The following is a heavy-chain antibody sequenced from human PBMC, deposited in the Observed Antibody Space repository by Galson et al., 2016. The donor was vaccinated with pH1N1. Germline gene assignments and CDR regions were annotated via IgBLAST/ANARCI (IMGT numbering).Heavy chain of an antibody. D-gene: IGHD1-26*01. CDR1: GGSLSSRNFY. J-gene: IGHJ4*02. CDR3: ASLVRGSYPDPLYYFDF. Sequence: ETLSLTCTVSGGSLSSRNFYGGWIRQPPGKGLEWIGNIHYSGFTHYNSSLQSRVTISVDTSENQFSLGLSSVTAADTAVYYCASLVRGSYPDPLYYFDFWGLGTLVTVSS. CDR2: IHYSGFT. V-gene: IGHV4-39*01.